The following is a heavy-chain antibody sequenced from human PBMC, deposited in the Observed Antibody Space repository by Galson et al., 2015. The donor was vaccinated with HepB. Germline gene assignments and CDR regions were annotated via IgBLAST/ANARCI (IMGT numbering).Heavy chain of an antibody. Sequence: SLRLSCAASGFTFSSYGMHWVRQAPGKGLEWVAVISYDGSNKYYADSVKGRFIISRDNSKNTLYLQMNSLRAEDTAVYYCAKDDLIAAATDAFDIWGQGTMVTVSS. CDR3: AKDDLIAAATDAFDI. D-gene: IGHD6-13*01. CDR2: ISYDGSNK. CDR1: GFTFSSYG. V-gene: IGHV3-30*18. J-gene: IGHJ3*02.